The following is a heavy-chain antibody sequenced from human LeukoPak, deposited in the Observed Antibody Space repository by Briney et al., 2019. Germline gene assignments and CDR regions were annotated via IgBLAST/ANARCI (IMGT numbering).Heavy chain of an antibody. CDR1: GYTFTNYG. Sequence: ASVKVSCKASGYTFTNYGISWVRQAPGQGLEWMGWINTYNGNTNYAQKFQGRVTMTTDTSTSTAYMELRSLRFDDTAVYYCARNSPRDVAGRQFLPGVLSLLSQCDNCFDPWGQGTLVSVSS. J-gene: IGHJ5*02. CDR3: ARNSPRDVAGRQFLPGVLSLLSQCDNCFDP. D-gene: IGHD7-27*01. V-gene: IGHV1-18*04. CDR2: INTYNGNT.